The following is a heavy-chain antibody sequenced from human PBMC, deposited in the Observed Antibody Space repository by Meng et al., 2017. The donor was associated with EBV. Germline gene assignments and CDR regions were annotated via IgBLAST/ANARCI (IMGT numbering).Heavy chain of an antibody. CDR1: GSTFTSYY. CDR2: IIPAGGNT. J-gene: IGHJ4*02. Sequence: QVRLVHSWAEVKKPGASVKVSCKASGSTFTSYYLHWVRQAPGQGLEWMGIIIPAGGNTNYAQKFRGRFTMTRDTSTSTVYMDLSILTSEDTAVYYCVRELVGGTFDYWGQGTLVTVSS. V-gene: IGHV1-46*01. D-gene: IGHD1/OR15-1a*01. CDR3: VRELVGGTFDY.